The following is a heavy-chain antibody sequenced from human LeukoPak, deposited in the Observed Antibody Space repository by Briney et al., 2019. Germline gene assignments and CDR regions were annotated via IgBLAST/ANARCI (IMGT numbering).Heavy chain of an antibody. J-gene: IGHJ4*02. V-gene: IGHV3-30*18. CDR3: AKDRSTGWYSGSDY. CDR2: ISYDGNNE. CDR1: GFTFSSYG. D-gene: IGHD6-19*01. Sequence: GGSLRLSCAASGFTFSSYGIHWVRQAPGQGLEWVAVISYDGNNEYYADSVKGRFTISRDNSKSTLYLQMNSLRAEDTAIYYCAKDRSTGWYSGSDYWGQGTLVTVSS.